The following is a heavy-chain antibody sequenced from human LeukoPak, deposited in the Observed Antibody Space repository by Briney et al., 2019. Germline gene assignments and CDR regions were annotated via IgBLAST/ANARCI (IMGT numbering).Heavy chain of an antibody. Sequence: GGSLRLSCAASGFTFEDYSMSWVRQAPGKGLEWVSGISWGGGSTGSADSVKGRFTISRDIAKNSLYLQMNSLRAEDTALYYCARDMAYCSSTSCPLGYWGQGTLVTVSS. CDR1: GFTFEDYS. D-gene: IGHD2-2*01. J-gene: IGHJ4*02. V-gene: IGHV3-20*04. CDR3: ARDMAYCSSTSCPLGY. CDR2: ISWGGGST.